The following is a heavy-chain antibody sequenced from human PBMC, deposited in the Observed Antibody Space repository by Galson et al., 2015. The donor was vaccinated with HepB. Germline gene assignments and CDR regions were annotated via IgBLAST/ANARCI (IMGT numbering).Heavy chain of an antibody. CDR2: VYYRSKWGY. D-gene: IGHD4-17*01. V-gene: IGHV6-1*01. Sequence: CAISGDSVSSNNAAWNWIRQSPSRGLEWLGRVYYRSKWGYDYAESVKSRITINSDTSKNQFSLQLNSVTPEDTAVYYCARDRWPQGYGVDVWGQGTLVTVSS. CDR1: GDSVSSNNAA. J-gene: IGHJ4*02. CDR3: ARDRWPQGYGVDV.